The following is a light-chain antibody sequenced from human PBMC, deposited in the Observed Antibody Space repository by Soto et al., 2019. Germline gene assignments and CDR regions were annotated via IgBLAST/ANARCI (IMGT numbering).Light chain of an antibody. Sequence: EIELTQSPDTLSLSPGERATLSCRASQSVSRNSLAWYQQRPGQAPSLLIYGASNRATGIPDRFSGSGSGTDFTLIITRLEPEDFAVYYCQQYSSSPLTFGGGTKVEIK. CDR2: GAS. CDR3: QQYSSSPLT. J-gene: IGKJ4*01. CDR1: QSVSRNS. V-gene: IGKV3-20*01.